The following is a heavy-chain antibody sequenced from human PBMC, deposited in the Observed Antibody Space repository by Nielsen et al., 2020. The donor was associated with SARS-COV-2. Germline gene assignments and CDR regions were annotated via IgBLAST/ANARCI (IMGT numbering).Heavy chain of an antibody. D-gene: IGHD4-11*01. CDR3: AKGRYSNGDY. CDR1: GFTFSGYA. Sequence: GESLKISCAASGFTFSGYAMSWVRQAPGKGLEWVSAISGSGGSTYYADSVKGRFTISRDNSKNTLYLQMNSLRAEDTAVYYCAKGRYSNGDYWGQGTLVTVSS. V-gene: IGHV3-23*01. J-gene: IGHJ4*02. CDR2: ISGSGGST.